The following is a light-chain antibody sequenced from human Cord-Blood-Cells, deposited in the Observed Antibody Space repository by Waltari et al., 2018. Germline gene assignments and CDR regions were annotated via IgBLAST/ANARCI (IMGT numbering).Light chain of an antibody. CDR1: NIGSKS. V-gene: IGLV3-21*04. CDR3: QVWDSSSDHYV. Sequence: SYVLTQPPSVSVAPGKTARITCGGNNIGSKSVHWYQQKPGQAPLLVIYYDSDRPSGVPARFSGSNSGNTATLTISRVEAGDEADYYCQVWDSSSDHYVFGTGTKVTVL. CDR2: YDS. J-gene: IGLJ1*01.